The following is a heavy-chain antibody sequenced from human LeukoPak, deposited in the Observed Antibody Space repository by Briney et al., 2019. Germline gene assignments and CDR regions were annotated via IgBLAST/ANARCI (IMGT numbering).Heavy chain of an antibody. Sequence: GGSLRLSCAASGFTFSSYSMNWVRQAPGKGLEWVSYISSSSSTIYYADSVKGRFTISRDNAKNSLYLQMNSLRAEDTAVYYCAKEGPPYDYVWGSYRPFDYWGQGTLVTVSS. J-gene: IGHJ4*02. D-gene: IGHD3-16*02. CDR2: ISSSSSTI. CDR1: GFTFSSYS. V-gene: IGHV3-48*01. CDR3: AKEGPPYDYVWGSYRPFDY.